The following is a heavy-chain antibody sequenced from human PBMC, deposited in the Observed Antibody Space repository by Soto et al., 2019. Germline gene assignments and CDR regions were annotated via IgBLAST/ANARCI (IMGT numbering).Heavy chain of an antibody. CDR2: INHSGST. Sequence: SETLSLTCAVYGGSFSGYYWSWIRQPPGKGLEWIGEINHSGSTNYNPSLKSRVTISVDTSKNQFSLKLSSVTAADTAVSYCARVRYGSAPDYWGQGTLVTVS. CDR1: GGSFSGYY. J-gene: IGHJ4*02. D-gene: IGHD3-10*01. CDR3: ARVRYGSAPDY. V-gene: IGHV4-34*01.